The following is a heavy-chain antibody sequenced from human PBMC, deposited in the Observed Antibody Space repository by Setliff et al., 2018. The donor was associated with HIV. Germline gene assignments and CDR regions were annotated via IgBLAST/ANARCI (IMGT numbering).Heavy chain of an antibody. D-gene: IGHD2-8*02. Sequence: SETLSLTCAVSGYSITSGYYWGWIRQPPGKGLEWIGNMYDGGTPHYNPSLKSRVTVSLDTSRNQFSLKLNSVTAADTAVYYCTVYNTGSSKDHYWGQGTPVTVSS. CDR3: TVYNTGSSKDHY. J-gene: IGHJ4*02. CDR2: MYDGGTP. V-gene: IGHV4-38-2*01. CDR1: GYSITSGYY.